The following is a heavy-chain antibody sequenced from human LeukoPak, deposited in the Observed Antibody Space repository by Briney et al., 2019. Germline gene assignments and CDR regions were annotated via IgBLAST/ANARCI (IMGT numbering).Heavy chain of an antibody. CDR1: GDSISSSSYY. V-gene: IGHV4-39*07. D-gene: IGHD3-22*01. CDR3: ARDPIGHGYIDY. J-gene: IGHJ4*02. Sequence: SETLSLTCTVSGDSISSSSYYWGWIRQPPGKGLEWIGSIYYSGSTYYNPSLKSRVAISVDTSKNQFSLKLSSVTAADTAVYYCARDPIGHGYIDYWGQGTLVTVSS. CDR2: IYYSGST.